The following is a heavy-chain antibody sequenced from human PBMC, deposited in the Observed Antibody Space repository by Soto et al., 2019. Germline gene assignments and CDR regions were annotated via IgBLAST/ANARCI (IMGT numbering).Heavy chain of an antibody. Sequence: QVQLVQSGAEVKKPGASVKVSCKASGYTFTSYGITWVRQAPGQGLEWLGWIKGYNGNTNYAQKLQGRVTMTTDTSTSIEYMELRSLRSDDTAVYYCARMGDVPYYYYGMDVWGQGTTVTVSS. D-gene: IGHD3-16*01. V-gene: IGHV1-18*01. CDR3: ARMGDVPYYYYGMDV. J-gene: IGHJ6*02. CDR1: GYTFTSYG. CDR2: IKGYNGNT.